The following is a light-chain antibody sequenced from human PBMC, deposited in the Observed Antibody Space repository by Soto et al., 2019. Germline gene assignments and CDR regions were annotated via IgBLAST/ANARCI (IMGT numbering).Light chain of an antibody. V-gene: IGLV2-8*01. Sequence: QSVLTQPPSASGSPGQSVTISCTGTSSDVGAYTYVSWYQQHPGKAPKLMIYGVTERPSGVPDRFSGSKSGNTASLTVSGLQTEDEAYYYCSSYAGSNNDVFGTGTKVTV. CDR1: SSDVGAYTY. CDR2: GVT. CDR3: SSYAGSNNDV. J-gene: IGLJ1*01.